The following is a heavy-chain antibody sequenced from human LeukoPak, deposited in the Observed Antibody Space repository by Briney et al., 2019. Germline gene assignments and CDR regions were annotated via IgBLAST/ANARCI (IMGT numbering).Heavy chain of an antibody. CDR3: SRHFPIVVPAAIGY. J-gene: IGHJ4*02. CDR1: CRSISFRSYY. D-gene: IGHD2-2*02. V-gene: IGHV4-39*01. CDR2: IYYSGST. Sequence: PSETLSLIYTVSCRSISFRSYYWGWIRQPPGKGLEWIGSIYYSGSTYYNQSLNSRVTISVDTSKNQFSLKLNSMTVADTAVYYCSRHFPIVVPAAIGYWGQGTLVTVSS.